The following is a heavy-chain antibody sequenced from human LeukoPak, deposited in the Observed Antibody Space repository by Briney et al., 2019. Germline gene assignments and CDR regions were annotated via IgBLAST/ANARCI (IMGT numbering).Heavy chain of an antibody. D-gene: IGHD2-2*02. CDR1: EFTFSSYN. Sequence: GGSLRLSCGASEFTFSSYNMNWVRQAPGKGLEWVSYISSSSSTIYYTDSVKGRFTISRDNAKNSLYLQMNSLRAEDTAVYYCARDPYGLVPAAIQSDYWGQGTLVTVSS. J-gene: IGHJ4*02. CDR2: ISSSSSTI. V-gene: IGHV3-48*01. CDR3: ARDPYGLVPAAIQSDY.